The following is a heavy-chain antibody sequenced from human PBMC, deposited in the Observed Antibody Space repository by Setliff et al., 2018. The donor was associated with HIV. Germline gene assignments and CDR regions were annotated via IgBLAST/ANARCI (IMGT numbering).Heavy chain of an antibody. Sequence: SETLSLTCTVSGGSINSYFWHWIRQPPGKGLEWIGYIYYSGSTNYNPSLKSRVTISVDTSKNQLSLKLSSATAADTAVYYCAREIYGGNSRPFDYWGQGTLVTVSS. CDR2: IYYSGST. CDR1: GGSINSYF. V-gene: IGHV4-59*01. D-gene: IGHD4-17*01. CDR3: AREIYGGNSRPFDY. J-gene: IGHJ4*02.